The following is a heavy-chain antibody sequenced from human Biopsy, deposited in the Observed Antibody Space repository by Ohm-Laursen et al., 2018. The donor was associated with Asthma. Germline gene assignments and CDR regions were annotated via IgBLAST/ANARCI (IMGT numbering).Heavy chain of an antibody. D-gene: IGHD6-19*01. V-gene: IGHV3-11*01. CDR1: GFTFSDYY. CDR3: ARDSYSSGLYDDFES. J-gene: IGHJ4*02. CDR2: INGKSNSI. Sequence: LSLTCEASGFTFSDYYMSWIRQAPGKGLEWISYINGKSNSIEYADSVKGRFTISRDNAKNSLYLQMNSLRAEDTAVYYCARDSYSSGLYDDFESWGQGTLVTVSS.